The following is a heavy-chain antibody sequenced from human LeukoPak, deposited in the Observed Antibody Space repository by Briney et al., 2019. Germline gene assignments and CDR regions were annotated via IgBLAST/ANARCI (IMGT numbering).Heavy chain of an antibody. CDR1: GFTFSSYE. Sequence: TGGSLRLSCAAPGFTFSSYEMNWVRQAPGMWLDWVSYISSSGSTIYYADSVKGRFTISRDNAKNSLYLQMNSLRAEDTAVYYCAREGGWLQIFDYWGQGTLVTVSS. CDR3: AREGGWLQIFDY. D-gene: IGHD5-24*01. J-gene: IGHJ4*02. CDR2: ISSSGSTI. V-gene: IGHV3-48*03.